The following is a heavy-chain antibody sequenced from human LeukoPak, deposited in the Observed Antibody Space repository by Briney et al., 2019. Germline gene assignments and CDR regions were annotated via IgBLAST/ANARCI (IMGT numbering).Heavy chain of an antibody. CDR2: IYYSGST. CDR1: GGSISSRSYY. J-gene: IGHJ2*01. CDR3: ARSRGQYWYFDL. D-gene: IGHD2-15*01. Sequence: PSETLSLTCTVSGGSISSRSYYWGWIRQPPGKGLEWIGSIYYSGSTYYNPSLKSRVTISVDTSKNQFSLKLSSVTAADTAVYYCARSRGQYWYFDLWGRGTLVTVSS. V-gene: IGHV4-39*01.